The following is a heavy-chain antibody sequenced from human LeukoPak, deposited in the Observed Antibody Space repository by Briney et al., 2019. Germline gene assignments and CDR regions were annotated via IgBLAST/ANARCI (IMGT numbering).Heavy chain of an antibody. V-gene: IGHV3-7*01. J-gene: IGHJ6*03. CDR1: GFTFSSYW. D-gene: IGHD6-19*01. CDR3: AKDYSSGWYRVTRYYYYMDV. Sequence: GGSLRLSCAASGFTFSSYWMSWVRQAPGKGLEWVANIKQDGSEKYYVDSVKGRFTISRDNAKNSLYLQMNSLRAEDTAVYYCAKDYSSGWYRVTRYYYYMDVWGKGTTVTISS. CDR2: IKQDGSEK.